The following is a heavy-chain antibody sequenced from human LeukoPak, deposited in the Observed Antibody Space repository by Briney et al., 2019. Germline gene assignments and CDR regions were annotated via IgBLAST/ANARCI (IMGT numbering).Heavy chain of an antibody. CDR2: MNPNSGNT. D-gene: IGHD3-16*01. CDR3: ARGGLPVFYYYMDV. CDR1: GYTFTSYD. J-gene: IGHJ6*03. V-gene: IGHV1-8*01. Sequence: ASVKVSCKASGYTFTSYDINWVRQATGQGLEWMGWMNPNSGNTGYAQKFQGRVTMTRDTSICTAYMELSRLRSDDTAVYYCARGGLPVFYYYMDVWGKGTTVTVSS.